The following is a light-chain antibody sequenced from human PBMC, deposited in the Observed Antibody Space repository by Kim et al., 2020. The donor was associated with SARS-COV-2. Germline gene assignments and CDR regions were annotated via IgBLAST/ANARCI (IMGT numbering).Light chain of an antibody. Sequence: YELTQPLSVSVALGQTARITCGGNNIGSKTVHWYQQKPGQAPLLVIYRNNNRPSGIPERFSGSNSGNTATLTISSAQAGDEAVYYCQVWDSSTYVVFGG. CDR2: RNN. J-gene: IGLJ2*01. V-gene: IGLV3-9*01. CDR3: QVWDSSTYVV. CDR1: NIGSKT.